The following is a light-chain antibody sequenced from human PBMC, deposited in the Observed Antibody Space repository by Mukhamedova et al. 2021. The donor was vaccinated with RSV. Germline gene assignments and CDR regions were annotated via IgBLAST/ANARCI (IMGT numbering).Light chain of an antibody. CDR3: CSYAGSYNYV. CDR2: GVS. Sequence: GVSKRPSGVPDRFSGSKSGNTASLTISGLQAEDEADYYCCSYAGSYNYVFGTGTKVTVL. V-gene: IGLV2-11*01. J-gene: IGLJ1*01.